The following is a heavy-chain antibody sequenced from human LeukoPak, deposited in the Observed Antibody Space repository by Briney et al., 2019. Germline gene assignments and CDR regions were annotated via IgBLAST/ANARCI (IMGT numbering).Heavy chain of an antibody. V-gene: IGHV3-30*14. J-gene: IGHJ4*02. Sequence: GGSLRLSCAASGFTFRSYAMHWVRQAPGKGLEWVALTSYDGSKRYFADSVKGRFTISRDDSKNTLYLQMNSLRAEDTAVYYYARGPSGYHNTGGQGTLVTVSS. CDR3: ARGPSGYHNT. CDR1: GFTFRSYA. D-gene: IGHD5-12*01. CDR2: TSYDGSKR.